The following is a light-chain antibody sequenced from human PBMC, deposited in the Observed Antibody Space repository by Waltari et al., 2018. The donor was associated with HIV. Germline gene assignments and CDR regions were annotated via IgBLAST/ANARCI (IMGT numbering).Light chain of an antibody. V-gene: IGLV2-23*02. Sequence: QSALTQPASVSWSPGQSITLPCPGTCSDLWPFNLVSWYQQHPGKAPNLMIYEVNKRPSGVFNRFSGSKSGNTASLTITGLQAEDEADYYCCSYAGSSTWVFGGGTKLTVL. J-gene: IGLJ3*02. CDR2: EVN. CDR3: CSYAGSSTWV. CDR1: CSDLWPFNL.